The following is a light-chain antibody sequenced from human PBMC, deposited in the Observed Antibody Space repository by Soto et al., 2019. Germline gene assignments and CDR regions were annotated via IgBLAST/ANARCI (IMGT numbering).Light chain of an antibody. J-gene: IGKJ4*02. V-gene: IGKV3-20*01. Sequence: EIVLTQSPGALSLSPGERATLSCRASQSVSSSYLAWHQQKPGQAPRLLIYGASSRAAGIPDRFSGSGSGTDFTLTISRLEPEDFAVHYCQQYGTSVTVGGGIKVDI. CDR1: QSVSSSY. CDR3: QQYGTSVT. CDR2: GAS.